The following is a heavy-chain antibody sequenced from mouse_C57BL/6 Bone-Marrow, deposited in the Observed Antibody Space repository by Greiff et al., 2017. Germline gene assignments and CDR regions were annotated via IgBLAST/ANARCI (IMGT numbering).Heavy chain of an antibody. V-gene: IGHV1-64*01. CDR2: IHPNSSST. Sequence: VQLQQPGAELVKPGASVKLSCKASGYTFTSSWMHWVKQRPGQGLEWIGMIHPNSSSTKYNEKFKSKATLTVDKSSSTAYMQLSSLPSEDSAICYCAMCAGFDYWGQGTTLTVSS. CDR1: GYTFTSSW. CDR3: AMCAGFDY. D-gene: IGHD6-1*01. J-gene: IGHJ2*01.